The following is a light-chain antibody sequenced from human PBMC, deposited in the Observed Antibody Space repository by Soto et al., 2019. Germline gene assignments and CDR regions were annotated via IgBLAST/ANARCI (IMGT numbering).Light chain of an antibody. J-gene: IGKJ1*01. Sequence: ETVLTQSPGTLSLSPGERATLSSRASQSVSNNYLAWYQQKPGQAPRLLIYGASNRATGIPDRFSGSGSGTDFTLTISRLEPEDFAVYYCQQYGSSGTFGQGTKVDI. CDR2: GAS. CDR3: QQYGSSGT. CDR1: QSVSNNY. V-gene: IGKV3-20*01.